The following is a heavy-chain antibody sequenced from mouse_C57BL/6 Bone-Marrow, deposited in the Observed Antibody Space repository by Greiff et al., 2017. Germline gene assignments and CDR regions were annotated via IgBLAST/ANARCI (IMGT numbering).Heavy chain of an antibody. CDR2: IRLKSDNYAT. J-gene: IGHJ4*01. D-gene: IGHD3-1*01. Sequence: EVQLVESGGGLVQPGGSMKLSCVASGFTFSNYWMNWVRQSPEKGLEWVAQIRLKSDNYATHYAESVKGRFTISRDDYKSSVYLKMNNLRAEDTGIYYCTGRDRGDMDYWGQGTAVTVTA. CDR1: GFTFSNYW. V-gene: IGHV6-3*01. CDR3: TGRDRGDMDY.